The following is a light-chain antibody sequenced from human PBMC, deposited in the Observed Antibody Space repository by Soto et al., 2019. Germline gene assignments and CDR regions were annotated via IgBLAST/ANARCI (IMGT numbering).Light chain of an antibody. CDR3: AAWDDGLSGPV. Sequence: QSVLTQPPSASGTPGQRVTISCSGSTSNIGSNYVYWYQQLPGAAPKLLIYRNSHRPSGVPDRFSGSKSGTSASLAISGLRSEDEADYHCAAWDDGLSGPVFGGGTKLTVL. J-gene: IGLJ2*01. CDR2: RNS. CDR1: TSNIGSNY. V-gene: IGLV1-47*01.